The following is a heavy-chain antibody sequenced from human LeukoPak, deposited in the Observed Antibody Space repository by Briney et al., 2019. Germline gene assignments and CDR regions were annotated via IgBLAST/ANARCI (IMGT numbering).Heavy chain of an antibody. CDR1: EFTFSSYA. Sequence: GGSLRLSCSASEFTFSSYAVHWVRQAPGKGLEYVSAISSNGGSTYYADSVKGRFTISRDNSKNTLYLQMSSLRAEDTAVYYCLKGYCSSISCYGDYWGQGTLVTVSS. V-gene: IGHV3-64D*09. J-gene: IGHJ4*02. CDR3: LKGYCSSISCYGDY. D-gene: IGHD2-2*01. CDR2: ISSNGGST.